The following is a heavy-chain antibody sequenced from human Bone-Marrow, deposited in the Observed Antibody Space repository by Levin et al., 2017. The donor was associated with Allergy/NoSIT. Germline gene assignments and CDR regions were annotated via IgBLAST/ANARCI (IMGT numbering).Heavy chain of an antibody. D-gene: IGHD6-19*01. CDR3: ARGSSGWLRTAFDI. CDR2: IYTSGST. J-gene: IGHJ3*02. CDR1: GGSISSYY. Sequence: PSETLSLTCTVSGGSISSYYWSWIRQPAGKGLEWIGRIYTSGSTNYNPSLKSRVTMSVDTSKNQFSLKLSSVTAADTAVYYCARGSSGWLRTAFDIWGQGTMVTVSS. V-gene: IGHV4-4*07.